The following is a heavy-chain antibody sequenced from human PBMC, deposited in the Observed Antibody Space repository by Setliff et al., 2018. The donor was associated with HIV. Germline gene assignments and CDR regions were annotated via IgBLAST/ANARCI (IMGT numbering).Heavy chain of an antibody. J-gene: IGHJ4*02. V-gene: IGHV1-18*01. CDR2: ITAGNGNT. CDR3: ARDVGRDGYCFDH. Sequence: ASVKVSCKASGGTFSNYAFSWVRQAPGQGLEWMGRITAGNGNTKYSQKFQGRVTMTTDRSTSTAYMELRSLRSDDTAVYYCARDVGRDGYCFDHWGQGTLVTVSS. D-gene: IGHD5-12*01. CDR1: GGTFSNYA.